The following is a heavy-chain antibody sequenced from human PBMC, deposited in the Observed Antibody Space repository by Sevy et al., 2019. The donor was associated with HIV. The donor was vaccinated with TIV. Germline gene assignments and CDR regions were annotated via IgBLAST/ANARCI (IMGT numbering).Heavy chain of an antibody. CDR1: GDSISNNNFY. CDR3: ARNRQWPPLDYFDY. J-gene: IGHJ4*02. CDR2: IYFSGST. V-gene: IGHV4-39*01. D-gene: IGHD6-19*01. Sequence: SETLSLTCTVSGDSISNNNFYWGWIRRPPGKGLEWIGSIYFSGSTYYSTSLKSRVTISVDTSKNQFSLNLNSMTAADAAVYYCARNRQWPPLDYFDYWGQGILVTVSS.